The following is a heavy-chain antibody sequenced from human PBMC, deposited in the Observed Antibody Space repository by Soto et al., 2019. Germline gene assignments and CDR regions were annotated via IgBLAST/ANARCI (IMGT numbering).Heavy chain of an antibody. CDR1: GFTVSSNY. D-gene: IGHD6-19*01. Sequence: GGSLRLSCAASGFTVSSNYMSWVRQAPGKGLEWVSVIYSGGSTYYADSVKGRFTISRDNSKNTLYLQMNSLRAEDTAVYYCAREGSGWAYSSGWSDFYFDYWGQGTLVTVSS. V-gene: IGHV3-53*01. CDR3: AREGSGWAYSSGWSDFYFDY. CDR2: IYSGGST. J-gene: IGHJ4*02.